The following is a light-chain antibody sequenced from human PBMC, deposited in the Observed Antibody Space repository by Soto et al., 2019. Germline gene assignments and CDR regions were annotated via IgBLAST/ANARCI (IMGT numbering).Light chain of an antibody. CDR3: QQYDNLPLT. Sequence: DIQLTQSPSSLSASVGDRVTITCRVSQGISSYLNWYRQKPGKVPKLLIYAASTLQSGVPSRFSGTGSGTDFTFTISSLQPEDFATYYCQQYDNLPLTFGRGTKVAIK. CDR1: QGISSY. V-gene: IGKV1-33*01. CDR2: AAS. J-gene: IGKJ4*01.